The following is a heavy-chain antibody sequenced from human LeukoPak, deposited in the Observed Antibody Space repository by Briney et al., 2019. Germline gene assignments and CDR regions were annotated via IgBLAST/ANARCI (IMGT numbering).Heavy chain of an antibody. CDR2: ISSSSSTI. D-gene: IGHD3-10*01. V-gene: IGHV3-48*01. CDR3: AGTMVRGVPDY. CDR1: GFTFTTYG. Sequence: GGSLRLSCSASGFTFTTYGMNWVRQAPGKGLEWVSYISSSSSTIYYADSVKGRFTISRDNAKNSLYLQMNSLRAEDTAVYYCAGTMVRGVPDYWGQGTLVTVSS. J-gene: IGHJ4*02.